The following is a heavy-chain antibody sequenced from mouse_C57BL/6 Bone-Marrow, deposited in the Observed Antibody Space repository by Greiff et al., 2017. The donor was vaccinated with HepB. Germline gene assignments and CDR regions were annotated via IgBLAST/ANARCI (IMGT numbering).Heavy chain of an antibody. V-gene: IGHV4-1*01. Sequence: EVKLMESGGGLVQPGGSLKLSCAASGIDFSRYWMSWVRRAPGKGLEWIGEINPDSSTINYAPSLKDKFIISRDNAKNTLYLQMSKVRSEDTALYYCARGRYYGSSGYFDVWGTGTTVTVSS. J-gene: IGHJ1*03. CDR3: ARGRYYGSSGYFDV. D-gene: IGHD1-1*01. CDR1: GIDFSRYW. CDR2: INPDSSTI.